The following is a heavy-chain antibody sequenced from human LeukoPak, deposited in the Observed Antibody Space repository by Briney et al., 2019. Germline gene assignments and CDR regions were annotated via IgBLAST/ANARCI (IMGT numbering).Heavy chain of an antibody. CDR3: ARGAPYYYYGMDV. CDR1: GFTVSSNY. J-gene: IGHJ6*02. CDR2: IYSGGST. Sequence: GGSLRLSCAASGFTVSSNYMSWVRQAPGEGLEWVSVIYSGGSTYYADSVKGRFTISRHNSKNTLYLQMNSLRAEDTAVYYCARGAPYYYYGMDVWGQGTTVTVSS. D-gene: IGHD3-16*01. V-gene: IGHV3-53*04.